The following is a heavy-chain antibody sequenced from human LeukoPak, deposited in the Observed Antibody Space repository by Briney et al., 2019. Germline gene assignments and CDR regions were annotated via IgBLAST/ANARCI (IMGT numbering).Heavy chain of an antibody. CDR2: INHSGST. Sequence: SETLSLTCAVYGGFFSGYYWSWIRQPPGKGLECIGEINHSGSTYYNPSLKSRVTISVDTSKNQFSLKLSSVTAADTAVYYCARAYSSSWYFNWFDPWGQGTLVTVSS. CDR1: GGFFSGYY. V-gene: IGHV4-34*01. J-gene: IGHJ5*02. D-gene: IGHD6-13*01. CDR3: ARAYSSSWYFNWFDP.